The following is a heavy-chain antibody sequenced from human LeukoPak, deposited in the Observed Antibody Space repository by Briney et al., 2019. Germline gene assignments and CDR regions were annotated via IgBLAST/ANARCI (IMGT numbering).Heavy chain of an antibody. CDR2: IYYSGST. J-gene: IGHJ4*02. V-gene: IGHV4-38-2*02. CDR1: GYSISSGYY. D-gene: IGHD3-22*01. Sequence: SETLSLTCTVSGYSISSGYYWGWIRQPPGKGLEWIGSIYYSGSTYYNPSLKSRVTISVDTSKNQFSLKLSSVTAADTAVYYCARHYYYDSSGYYYLRNYNYFDYWGQGTLVTVSS. CDR3: ARHYYYDSSGYYYLRNYNYFDY.